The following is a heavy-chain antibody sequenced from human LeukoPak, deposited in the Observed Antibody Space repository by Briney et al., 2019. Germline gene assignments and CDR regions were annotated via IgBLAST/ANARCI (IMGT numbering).Heavy chain of an antibody. CDR1: GFTFSSYE. D-gene: IGHD1-1*01. J-gene: IGHJ4*02. CDR3: AKGLERGSRLDS. V-gene: IGHV3-48*03. Sequence: GGSLRLSCAASGFTFSSYEMNWVRQAPGKGLEWVSYISSSGSTIYYADSVKGRFTISRDNAKNTLYLQMNSLRAEDTALYYCAKGLERGSRLDSWGQGTLVTVSS. CDR2: ISSSGSTI.